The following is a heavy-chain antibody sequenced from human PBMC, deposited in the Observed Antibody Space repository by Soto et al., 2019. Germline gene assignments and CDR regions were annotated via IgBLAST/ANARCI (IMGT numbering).Heavy chain of an antibody. J-gene: IGHJ4*02. D-gene: IGHD6-13*01. CDR2: ITGSGGYT. Sequence: DVQVVESGGGLVKPGGSLRLSCAAYGFSFSSYSMNWVRQAPGKGLEWVSTITGSGGYTYYADSLKGRFTISKDNAKHSLFLQMNSLRPEDTSVYFCARGVMAAAGSEVDYWGQGTVVTVSS. CDR1: GFSFSSYS. CDR3: ARGVMAAAGSEVDY. V-gene: IGHV3-21*01.